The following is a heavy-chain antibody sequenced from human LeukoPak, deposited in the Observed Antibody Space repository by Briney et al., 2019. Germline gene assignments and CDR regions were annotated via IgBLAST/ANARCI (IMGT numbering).Heavy chain of an antibody. CDR1: GGSISSYY. Sequence: PSETLSLTCTVSGGSISSYYWSWIRQPPGKGLEWIGYIYYSGSTNYNPSLKSRVTISVDTSKNQFSLKLSSVTAADTAVYYCARGSSSSWRNNWFDPWGQGTLVTVSS. D-gene: IGHD6-13*01. V-gene: IGHV4-59*01. J-gene: IGHJ5*02. CDR2: IYYSGST. CDR3: ARGSSSSWRNNWFDP.